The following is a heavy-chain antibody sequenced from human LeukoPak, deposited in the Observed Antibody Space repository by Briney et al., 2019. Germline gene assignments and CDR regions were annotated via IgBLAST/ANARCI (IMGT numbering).Heavy chain of an antibody. CDR1: GFTFTSHA. D-gene: IGHD5-12*01. CDR2: ISGSGDST. Sequence: PGGSLRLSCAASGFTFTSHAMNWVRQAPGKGLEWVSIISGSGDSTYYADSVKGRFTISRDNSKNTLYLQMNSLRADDTAVYYCAKESGYDVDFDYWGQGTLVTVSS. CDR3: AKESGYDVDFDY. V-gene: IGHV3-23*01. J-gene: IGHJ4*02.